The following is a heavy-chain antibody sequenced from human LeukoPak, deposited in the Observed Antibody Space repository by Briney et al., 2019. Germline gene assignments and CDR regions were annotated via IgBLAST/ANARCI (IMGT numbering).Heavy chain of an antibody. D-gene: IGHD6-19*01. CDR3: ARLNDIAVAGSPKDWYFDL. CDR2: IYYSGST. CDR1: GGSISGYY. J-gene: IGHJ2*01. Sequence: KPSETLSLTCIVSGGSISGYYWNWIRQAPGKGLEWIGYIYYSGSTNYNPSLKSRVALSVDTSKMQFSLKLSSVTAADTAVYYCARLNDIAVAGSPKDWYFDLWGCGTLVTVSS. V-gene: IGHV4-59*01.